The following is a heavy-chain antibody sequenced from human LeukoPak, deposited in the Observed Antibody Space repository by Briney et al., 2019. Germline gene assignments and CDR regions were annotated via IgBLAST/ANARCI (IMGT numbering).Heavy chain of an antibody. V-gene: IGHV4-59*12. CDR3: ASSSGWDGTEVVYFDY. Sequence: SETLSLTCTVSGGSISSYYWSWIRQPPGKGLEWIGYIYYSGSTNYNPSLKSRVTISVDTSKNQFSLKLSSVTATDTAVYYCASSSGWDGTEVVYFDYWGQGTLVTVSS. CDR2: IYYSGST. CDR1: GGSISSYY. D-gene: IGHD6-19*01. J-gene: IGHJ4*02.